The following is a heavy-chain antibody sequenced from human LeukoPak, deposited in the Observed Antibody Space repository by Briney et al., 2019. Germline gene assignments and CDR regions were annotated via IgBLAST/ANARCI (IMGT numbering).Heavy chain of an antibody. D-gene: IGHD3-10*01. J-gene: IGHJ4*02. CDR3: ARASFWFGESDPNYFDY. CDR1: GYTLTGYY. Sequence: GASVKGSCKASGYTLTGYYMYWVRQAPGQGLEWMGLINPNSGGTNYAQKFQGRVTMTRDTSISTAYMELSRLRSDDTAVYYCARASFWFGESDPNYFDYWGQGTLVTVSS. V-gene: IGHV1-2*02. CDR2: INPNSGGT.